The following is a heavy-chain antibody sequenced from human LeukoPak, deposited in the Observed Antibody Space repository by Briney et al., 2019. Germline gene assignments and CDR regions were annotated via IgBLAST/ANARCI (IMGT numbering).Heavy chain of an antibody. CDR3: ARDIESLIDDSSGYWSS. D-gene: IGHD3-22*01. V-gene: IGHV3-30-3*01. CDR1: GFTFSSYA. Sequence: PGGSLRLSCAASGFTFSSYAMHWVRQAPGKGLEWVAVISYDGSNKYYADSVKGRFTISRDNSKNTLYLQMNSLRAEDTAVYYCARDIESLIDDSSGYWSSWGQGTLVTVSS. CDR2: ISYDGSNK. J-gene: IGHJ5*02.